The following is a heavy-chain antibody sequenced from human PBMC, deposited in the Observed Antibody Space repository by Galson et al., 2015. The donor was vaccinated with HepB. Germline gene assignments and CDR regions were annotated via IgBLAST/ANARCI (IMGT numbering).Heavy chain of an antibody. CDR1: GYTFDYYV. CDR2: INAGNSNT. J-gene: IGHJ4*02. D-gene: IGHD3-10*01. CDR3: ARALGRITVERGVTPGN. V-gene: IGHV1-3*01. Sequence: SVKVSCKASGYTFDYYVLHWLRQAPGQRLEWMGWINAGNSNTKISQKFEARVIISRDRSATTAYMELTNLRSEDTAVYYCARALGRITVERGVTPGNWGQGSLVTVSS.